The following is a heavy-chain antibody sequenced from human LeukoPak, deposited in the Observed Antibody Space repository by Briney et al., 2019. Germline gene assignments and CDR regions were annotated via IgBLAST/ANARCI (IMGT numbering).Heavy chain of an antibody. CDR1: GFTFEDYA. D-gene: IGHD4-17*01. Sequence: TGRSLRLSCAASGFTFEDYAMHWVRQAPGKGLEWVSGITWNSGDIGSADSVKGRFTISRDNSKNSLYLQMNSLRPEDTALYYCAKLTVPSSPDLSYWGHGTRVTVSS. V-gene: IGHV3-9*01. CDR3: AKLTVPSSPDLSY. J-gene: IGHJ4*01. CDR2: ITWNSGDI.